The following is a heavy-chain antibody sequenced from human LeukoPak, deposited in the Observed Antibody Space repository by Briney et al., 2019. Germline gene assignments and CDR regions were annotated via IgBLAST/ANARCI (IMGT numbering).Heavy chain of an antibody. J-gene: IGHJ4*02. CDR3: AARGPYYDILTGYGY. Sequence: GGSLRLSCAASGFTFSSYEMNWVRQAPGKGLEWVSYISSSGSTIYYADSVKGRFTISRDNAKSSLYLQMNSLRAEDTAVYYCAARGPYYDILTGYGYWGQRTLVTLSS. CDR2: ISSSGSTI. CDR1: GFTFSSYE. D-gene: IGHD3-9*01. V-gene: IGHV3-48*03.